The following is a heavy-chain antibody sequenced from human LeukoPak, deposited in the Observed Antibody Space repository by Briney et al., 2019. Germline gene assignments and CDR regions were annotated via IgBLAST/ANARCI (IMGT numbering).Heavy chain of an antibody. V-gene: IGHV4-39*07. CDR3: ARDPQWLVPRGGAFDM. CDR1: GDSISSGTYY. Sequence: SETLSLTCTVSGDSISSGTYYWGWIRQPPGGGLEWIGSISNTGSTYYNPSLKSRLTFSVDSSTNEFYLKLSSVTAADRAVYYWARDPQWLVPRGGAFDMWGQGTMVTVSS. J-gene: IGHJ3*02. D-gene: IGHD6-19*01. CDR2: ISNTGST.